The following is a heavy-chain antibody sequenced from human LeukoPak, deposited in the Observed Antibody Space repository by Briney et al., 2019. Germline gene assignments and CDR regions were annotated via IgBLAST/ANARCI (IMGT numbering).Heavy chain of an antibody. CDR3: ARDKRWLQLDDAFDI. J-gene: IGHJ3*02. Sequence: ASVKVSCKASGGTFSSYAISWVRQAPGQGLEWMGGIIPIFGTANYAQKFQGRVTITTDESTSTAYMELSSLRSEDTGVYYCARDKRWLQLDDAFDIWGQGTMVTVSS. V-gene: IGHV1-69*05. CDR2: IIPIFGTA. CDR1: GGTFSSYA. D-gene: IGHD5-24*01.